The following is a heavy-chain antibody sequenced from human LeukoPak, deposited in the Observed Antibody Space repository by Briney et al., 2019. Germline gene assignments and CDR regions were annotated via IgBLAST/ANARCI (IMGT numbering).Heavy chain of an antibody. Sequence: ASVKVSCKASGYTFTSYYIHWVRQVPGQGLEWMGWMNPNSGDTKFAPKFQGRVAMTRVTSINTAYMEVTGLTPADTAIYYCAKRGGALSDWGQGTPVTVTS. D-gene: IGHD2-21*01. CDR2: MNPNSGDT. CDR3: AKRGGALSD. J-gene: IGHJ4*02. V-gene: IGHV1-2*02. CDR1: GYTFTSYY.